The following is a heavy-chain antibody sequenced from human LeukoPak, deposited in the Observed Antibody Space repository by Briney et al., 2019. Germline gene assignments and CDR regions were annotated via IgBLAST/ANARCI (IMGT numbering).Heavy chain of an antibody. Sequence: GWINPNSGGTNYAQKFQGWVTMTRDTSISTAYMELSRLRSDDTAVYYCARGVTMTGTHFDYWGQGTLVTVSS. V-gene: IGHV1-2*04. CDR2: INPNSGGT. CDR3: ARGVTMTGTHFDY. J-gene: IGHJ4*02. D-gene: IGHD4-17*01.